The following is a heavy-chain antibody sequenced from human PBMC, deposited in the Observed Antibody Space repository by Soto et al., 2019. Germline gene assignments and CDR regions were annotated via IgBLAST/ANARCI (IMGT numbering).Heavy chain of an antibody. V-gene: IGHV3-66*01. CDR1: GFTVSSNY. CDR2: IYSGGST. CDR3: ARDCTNGVCDTDY. Sequence: PGGSLRLSCAASGFTVSSNYMSWVRQAPGKGLEWVSVIYSGGSTYYADSVKGRFTISKDNSKNTLYLKMNSLRAEDTAVYYCARDCTNGVCDTDYWGQGTLVTVSS. J-gene: IGHJ4*02. D-gene: IGHD2-8*01.